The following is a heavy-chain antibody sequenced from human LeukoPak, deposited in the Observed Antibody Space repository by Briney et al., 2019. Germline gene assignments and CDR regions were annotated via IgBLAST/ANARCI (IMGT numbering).Heavy chain of an antibody. CDR2: IYYNVST. V-gene: IGHV4-39*07. CDR1: GGSISSRSYY. CDR3: ARDSALTFDY. D-gene: IGHD6-25*01. Sequence: SDTLSLTCTVSGGSISSRSYYWGWIRQPPGKGLEWIGSIYYNVSTYYNPSLKSRVTISVDTSKNQFSLKLSSVTAADTAVYYWARDSALTFDYWGQGTLVTVSS. J-gene: IGHJ4*02.